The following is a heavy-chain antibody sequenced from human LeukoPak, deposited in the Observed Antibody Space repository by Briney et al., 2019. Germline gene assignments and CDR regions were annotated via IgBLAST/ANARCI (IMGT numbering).Heavy chain of an antibody. Sequence: SETLSLTCAVYGGSFSGYYWSWIRQPPGKGLEWIGEINHSGSTNYNPSLKSRVTISVDRSKNQFSLKLSSVTAADTAVYYCARASSDYPFDYWGQGTLVTVSS. CDR2: INHSGST. CDR3: ARASSDYPFDY. D-gene: IGHD4-11*01. CDR1: GGSFSGYY. V-gene: IGHV4-34*01. J-gene: IGHJ4*02.